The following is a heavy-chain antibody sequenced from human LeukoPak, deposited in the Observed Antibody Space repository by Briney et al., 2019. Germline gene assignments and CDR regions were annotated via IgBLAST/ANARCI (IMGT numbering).Heavy chain of an antibody. Sequence: SETLSLTCTVSGGSIYSTGCSWGWIRQPPGKGLEWIGSIYYSGSTYYNPSLKSRVTISVDTSKNQFSLKLSSVTATDTAVYFCARRQGEYYYDSSGVFDYWGQGTLVTVSS. J-gene: IGHJ4*02. CDR2: IYYSGST. CDR1: GGSIYSTGCS. CDR3: ARRQGEYYYDSSGVFDY. V-gene: IGHV4-39*01. D-gene: IGHD3-22*01.